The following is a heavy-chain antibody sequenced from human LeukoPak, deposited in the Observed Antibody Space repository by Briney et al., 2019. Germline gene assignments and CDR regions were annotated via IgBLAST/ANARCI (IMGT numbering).Heavy chain of an antibody. CDR2: INWNGGDT. V-gene: IGHV3-20*04. D-gene: IGHD2-15*01. Sequence: GGSLRLSCAASGFTFDDYGMSWVRQVPGKGLEGVAGINWNGGDTRYAASVKGRFSISRDNGKNSLFLQMNSLRVEDTAFYSCATDTGGNAIYSHFDYWGQGTLVTVSS. CDR1: GFTFDDYG. CDR3: ATDTGGNAIYSHFDY. J-gene: IGHJ4*02.